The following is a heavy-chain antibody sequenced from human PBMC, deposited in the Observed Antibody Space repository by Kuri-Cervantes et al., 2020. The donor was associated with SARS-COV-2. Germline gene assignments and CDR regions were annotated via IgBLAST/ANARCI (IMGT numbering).Heavy chain of an antibody. CDR2: IYHSGST. CDR1: GYSISSGYY. D-gene: IGHD6-13*01. CDR3: ARVGRAGPFDY. J-gene: IGHJ4*02. Sequence: SETLSLTCTVSGYSISSGYYWSWIRQPPGKGLEWIGSIYHSGSTYYNPSLKSRVTISVDTSKNQFSLKLSSVTAADTAVYYCARVGRAGPFDYWGQGTLVTVSS. V-gene: IGHV4-38-2*02.